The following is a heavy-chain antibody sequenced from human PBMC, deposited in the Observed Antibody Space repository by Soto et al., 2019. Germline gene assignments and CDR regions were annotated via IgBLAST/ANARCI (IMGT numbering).Heavy chain of an antibody. CDR3: ARGEQYSGRIFDY. V-gene: IGHV6-1*01. CDR1: GDSVSSNSAG. J-gene: IGHJ4*01. CDR2: TYYRSKWYY. D-gene: IGHD1-26*01. Sequence: SQTLSLTCVITGDSVSSNSAGWSWVRQSPSRGLEWLGRTYYRSKWYYEYAVSVRGRITINPDTSKNQYSLQLNSVTPEDKAVYFCARGEQYSGRIFDYWGQGTLVTVSA.